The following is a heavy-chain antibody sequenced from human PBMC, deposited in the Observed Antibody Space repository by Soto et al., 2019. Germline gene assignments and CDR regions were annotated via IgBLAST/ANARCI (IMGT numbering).Heavy chain of an antibody. CDR3: ARYGYSYSAGFFDY. D-gene: IGHD5-18*01. V-gene: IGHV4-38-2*01. J-gene: IGHJ4*02. CDR2: IYHTESN. CDR1: GNSIRSGFYY. Sequence: ETLSLTCAVCGNSIRSGFYYWGWVRQPPGKGLEWIGSIYHTESNYYNPSLKSRVTMSVDTSKNQLSLKLSSMTAADTAVYFCARYGYSYSAGFFDYWGQGTRVTVSS.